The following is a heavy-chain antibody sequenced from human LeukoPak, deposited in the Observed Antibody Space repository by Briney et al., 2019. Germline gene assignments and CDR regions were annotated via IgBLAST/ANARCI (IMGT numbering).Heavy chain of an antibody. J-gene: IGHJ4*02. Sequence: GESLKISCKGSGYSFTTYWIGWVRQMPGKGLEWMGIIYPGDSDTRYSPSFQGQVTISADKSISTAYLQWSSLKASDTAVYYCARGGKIDSGTYREPPLDYWGQGTLVTVSS. D-gene: IGHD1-26*01. CDR1: GYSFTTYW. V-gene: IGHV5-51*01. CDR3: ARGGKIDSGTYREPPLDY. CDR2: IYPGDSDT.